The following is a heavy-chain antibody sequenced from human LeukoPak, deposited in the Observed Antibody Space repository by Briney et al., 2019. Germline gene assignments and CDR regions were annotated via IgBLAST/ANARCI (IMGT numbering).Heavy chain of an antibody. CDR3: AKPIAVRGNYFDD. Sequence: GGSLRLSCAASGFTFSGYWMHWVRQAPGKGLVWVSHINGDGSTTSYADSVKGHFTISRDNSKNTLYLQMSSLRAEDTAVYYCAKPIAVRGNYFDDWGQGTLVTVSS. CDR1: GFTFSGYW. CDR2: INGDGSTT. V-gene: IGHV3-74*01. D-gene: IGHD6-19*01. J-gene: IGHJ4*02.